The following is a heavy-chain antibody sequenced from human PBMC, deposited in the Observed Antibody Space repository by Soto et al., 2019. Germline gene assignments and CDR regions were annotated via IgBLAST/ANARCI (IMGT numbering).Heavy chain of an antibody. D-gene: IGHD2-15*01. CDR1: GDSVSSGGGF. CDR3: ARTDSAGRWAAWY. V-gene: IGHV4-61*03. Sequence: SASMSLTGTVSGDSVSSGGGFRSWIRQSPGKGLEWIGHIYNSENTEYNPPLKSRVTISIDTSKNHFSLKLRSVTAADTAVYHCARTDSAGRWAAWYWGQGTLVTVSS. CDR2: IYNSENT. J-gene: IGHJ1*01.